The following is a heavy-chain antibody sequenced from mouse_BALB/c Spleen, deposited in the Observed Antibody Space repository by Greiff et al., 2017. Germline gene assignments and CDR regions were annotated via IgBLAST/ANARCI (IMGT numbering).Heavy chain of an antibody. Sequence: VHVKQSGAELVKPGASVKLSCTASGFNIKDTYMHWVKQRPEQGLEWIGRIDPANGNTKYDPKFQGKATITADTSSNTAYLQLSSLTSEDTAVYYCAVYYGSFYAMDYWGQGTSVTVSS. CDR2: IDPANGNT. CDR1: GFNIKDTY. D-gene: IGHD1-1*01. CDR3: AVYYGSFYAMDY. V-gene: IGHV14-3*02. J-gene: IGHJ4*01.